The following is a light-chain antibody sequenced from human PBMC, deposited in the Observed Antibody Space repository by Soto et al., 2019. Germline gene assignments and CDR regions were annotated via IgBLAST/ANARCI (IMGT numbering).Light chain of an antibody. Sequence: DTVFAQVPGTLSFPPGERATLSSQASQAVSNDYLAWYQQMPGQAPRLLVFGASNRATGIPDRFSGSGSGTDFTLTISRLEPEDSAVYYCQQYGNGPPSTFGQGTKVDIK. J-gene: IGKJ1*01. CDR1: QAVSNDY. V-gene: IGKV3-20*01. CDR3: QQYGNGPPST. CDR2: GAS.